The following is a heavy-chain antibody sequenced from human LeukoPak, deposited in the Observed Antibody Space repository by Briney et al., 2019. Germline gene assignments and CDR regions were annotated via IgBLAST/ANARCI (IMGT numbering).Heavy chain of an antibody. J-gene: IGHJ4*02. CDR1: GGSFSGYY. V-gene: IGHV4-34*01. D-gene: IGHD1-26*01. Sequence: SETLSLTCAVYGGSFSGYYWSWIRQPPGKGLEWIGEINHSGSTNYNPSLKSRVTISVDTSENQFSLKLSSVTAADTAVYYCARGNWELTYYFDYWGQGTLVTVSS. CDR2: INHSGST. CDR3: ARGNWELTYYFDY.